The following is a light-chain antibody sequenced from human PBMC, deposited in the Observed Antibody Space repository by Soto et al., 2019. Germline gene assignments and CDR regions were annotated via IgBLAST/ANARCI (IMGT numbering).Light chain of an antibody. V-gene: IGLV1-51*01. CDR3: GTWDSSLSGGV. Sequence: QSVLTQPPSVSAAPGQRVTISCSGSSSNIGKNYVSWYQQLPGTAPKLLIYDNNKRPSGIPDRFSGSKSGTSATLGITGLRTGDEADYYCGTWDSSLSGGVFGTGTKLTV. CDR1: SSNIGKNY. CDR2: DNN. J-gene: IGLJ1*01.